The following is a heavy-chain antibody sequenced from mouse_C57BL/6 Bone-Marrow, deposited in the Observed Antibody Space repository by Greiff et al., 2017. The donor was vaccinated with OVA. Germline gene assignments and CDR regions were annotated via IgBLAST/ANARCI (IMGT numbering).Heavy chain of an antibody. V-gene: IGHV1-50*01. CDR3: APNWDDWYFDV. CDR2: IDPSDSYT. CDR1: GYTFTSSW. Sequence: QVQLQQPGAELVKPGASVKLSCKASGYTFTSSWMQWVKQRPGQGLEWIGEIDPSDSYTNYNPKFKGKATLTVDTSSSTAYMQLSSLTSEDSAVYYCAPNWDDWYFDVWGTGTTVTVSS. D-gene: IGHD4-1*01. J-gene: IGHJ1*03.